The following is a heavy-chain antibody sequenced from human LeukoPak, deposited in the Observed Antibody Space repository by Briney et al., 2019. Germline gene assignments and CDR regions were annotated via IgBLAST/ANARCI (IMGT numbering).Heavy chain of an antibody. CDR1: GFTFSSYA. J-gene: IGHJ4*02. V-gene: IGHV3-23*01. Sequence: GASLRLSCAASGFTFSSYAMSWVRQAPGKGLEWVLAISGSGGSTYYADSVKGRFTISRDNSKNTLYLQMNSLRAEDTAVYYCALSPPLYYDYVWGSYRYFDYWGQGTLVTVSS. CDR2: ISGSGGST. CDR3: ALSPPLYYDYVWGSYRYFDY. D-gene: IGHD3-16*02.